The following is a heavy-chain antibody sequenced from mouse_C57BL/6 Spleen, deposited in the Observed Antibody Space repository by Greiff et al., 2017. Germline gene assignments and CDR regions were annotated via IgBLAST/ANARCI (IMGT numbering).Heavy chain of an antibody. V-gene: IGHV5-17*01. D-gene: IGHD1-1*02. Sequence: EVQLVESGGGLVKPGGSLKLSCAASGFTFSDYGMHWVRQAPEKGLEWVAYISCGSSTIYYADTVKGRFTISRDNAKNTLFLQMTSLRSEDTAMYYCARGQGSYVGYYFDYWGQGTTLTVSS. CDR2: ISCGSSTI. CDR3: ARGQGSYVGYYFDY. CDR1: GFTFSDYG. J-gene: IGHJ2*01.